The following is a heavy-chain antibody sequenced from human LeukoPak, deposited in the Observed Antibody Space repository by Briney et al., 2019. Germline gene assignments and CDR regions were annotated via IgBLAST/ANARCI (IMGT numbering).Heavy chain of an antibody. V-gene: IGHV3-30*04. D-gene: IGHD3-22*01. CDR1: GFTFSSYA. Sequence: GGSLRLSCAASGFTFSSYAMHWVRQAPGKGLGWVAVISYDGSNKYYADSVKGRFTISRDNPKNTLYLQMNSLRAEDTAVYYCARDADPMIVVSYFDYWGQGTLVTVSS. CDR2: ISYDGSNK. J-gene: IGHJ4*02. CDR3: ARDADPMIVVSYFDY.